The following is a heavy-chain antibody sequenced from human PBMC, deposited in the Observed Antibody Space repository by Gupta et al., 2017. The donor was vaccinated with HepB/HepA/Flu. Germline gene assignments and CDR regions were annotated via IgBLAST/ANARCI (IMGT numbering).Heavy chain of an antibody. J-gene: IGHJ4*02. CDR3: AKDGPATGTTPHFDY. CDR1: GFTFDDYA. Sequence: EVQLVESGGGVVQPGGSLRLSCAASGFTFDDYAMHWVRQAPGKGLEWVSLISGDGGSTYYADSVKGRFTISRDNSKNSLYLQMNSLRTEDTAVYYCAKDGPATGTTPHFDYWGQGTLVTVSS. CDR2: ISGDGGST. V-gene: IGHV3-43*02. D-gene: IGHD1-7*01.